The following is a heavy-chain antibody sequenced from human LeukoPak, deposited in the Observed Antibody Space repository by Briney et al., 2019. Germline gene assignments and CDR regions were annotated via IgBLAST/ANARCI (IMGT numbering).Heavy chain of an antibody. J-gene: IGHJ5*02. CDR2: ISSSTTTI. CDR3: ARDYRGSYGYNWFDP. Sequence: GGSLRLSCAASGFTFSDYSFNWVRQAPGKGLEWLSYISSSTTTIYYAASAEGRFTISRDNAKNSLYLQMNSLRAEDTAVYYCARDYRGSYGYNWFDPWGQGTLVTVSS. CDR1: GFTFSDYS. D-gene: IGHD3-16*02. V-gene: IGHV3-48*04.